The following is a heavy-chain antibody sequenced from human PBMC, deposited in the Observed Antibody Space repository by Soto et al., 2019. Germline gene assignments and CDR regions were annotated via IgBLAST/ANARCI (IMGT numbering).Heavy chain of an antibody. CDR1: GYPFTSYY. CDR2: MNPSGGST. V-gene: IGHV1-46*01. CDR3: AGNRFLEWSPYGMDV. J-gene: IGHJ6*01. Sequence: VSVKVYFKASGYPFTSYYMHLGRQAPGQGLEWMGIMNPSGGSTSYAQKFQGRVTMTRDTSTSTVYMELSSLRSEDTAVYYCAGNRFLEWSPYGMDVWGQGTTFTVSS. D-gene: IGHD3-3*01.